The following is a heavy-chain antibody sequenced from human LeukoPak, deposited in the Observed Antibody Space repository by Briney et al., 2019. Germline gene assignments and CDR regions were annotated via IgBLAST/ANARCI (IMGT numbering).Heavy chain of an antibody. J-gene: IGHJ4*02. CDR1: GFTFSDYY. V-gene: IGHV3-11*04. Sequence: RGSLRLSCAASGFTFSDYYMSWIRQAPGKGLEWVSYISSSGSTIHYADSVKGRFNISRDNAKNSLYLQMNSLRAEDTAVYYCARSYSSSSTFDYWGQGTLVTVSS. CDR3: ARSYSSSSTFDY. CDR2: ISSSGSTI. D-gene: IGHD6-6*01.